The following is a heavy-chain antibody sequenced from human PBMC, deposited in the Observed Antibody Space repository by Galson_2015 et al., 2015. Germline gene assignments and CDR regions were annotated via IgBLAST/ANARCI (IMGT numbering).Heavy chain of an antibody. V-gene: IGHV1-69*13. Sequence: SVKVSCKASGGTFSSYAISWVRQAPGQGLEWMGGIIPIFGTANYAQKFQGRVTITADESTSTAYMELSSLRSEDTAVYYCARSRYNPNPERSTVYNWNDVGEGPSRTFDYWGQGTLVTVSS. CDR2: IIPIFGTA. CDR1: GGTFSSYA. CDR3: ARSRYNPNPERSTVYNWNDVGEGPSRTFDY. J-gene: IGHJ4*02. D-gene: IGHD1-1*01.